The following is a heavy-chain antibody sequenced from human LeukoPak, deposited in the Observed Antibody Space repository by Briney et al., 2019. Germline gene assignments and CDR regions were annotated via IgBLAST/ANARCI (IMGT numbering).Heavy chain of an antibody. CDR3: ARGRYCSADICSGGDAFDI. V-gene: IGHV4-4*07. Sequence: SETLSLTCTVSGGSLNNCYWSWIRQPAGKGLEWIGRIYTRGSTNYNPSLKSRVTMSVDTSKNQFSLKLSSVTAADTAVYYCARGRYCSADICSGGDAFDIWGQGTMVSVFS. D-gene: IGHD2-15*01. CDR1: GGSLNNCY. CDR2: IYTRGST. J-gene: IGHJ3*02.